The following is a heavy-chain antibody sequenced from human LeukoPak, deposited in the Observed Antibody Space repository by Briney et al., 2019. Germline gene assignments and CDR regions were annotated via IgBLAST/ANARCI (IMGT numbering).Heavy chain of an antibody. CDR2: ISGSGGST. D-gene: IGHD3-22*01. Sequence: GESLRLSCAASGFTFSSYAMSWVRQAPGKGLEWVSAISGSGGSTYYADSVKGRFTISRDNSKNTLYLQMNSLRAEDTAVYYCAKDGYYDDSRAYYYYGMDVWGQGTTVTVSS. CDR1: GFTFSSYA. J-gene: IGHJ6*02. CDR3: AKDGYYDDSRAYYYYGMDV. V-gene: IGHV3-23*01.